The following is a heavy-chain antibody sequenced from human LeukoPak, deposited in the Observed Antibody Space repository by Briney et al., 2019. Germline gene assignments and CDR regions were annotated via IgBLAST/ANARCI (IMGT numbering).Heavy chain of an antibody. CDR3: ARGLRSGKMATIIQRWNYFDY. Sequence: PSETLSLTCAVYGGSFSGYYWSWIRQPPGKGLEWIGEINHSGSTNYNPSLKSRVTISVDTSKNQFSLKLSSVTAADTAVYYCARGLRSGKMATIIQRWNYFDYWGQGTLVTVSS. J-gene: IGHJ4*02. CDR2: INHSGST. D-gene: IGHD5-24*01. V-gene: IGHV4-34*01. CDR1: GGSFSGYY.